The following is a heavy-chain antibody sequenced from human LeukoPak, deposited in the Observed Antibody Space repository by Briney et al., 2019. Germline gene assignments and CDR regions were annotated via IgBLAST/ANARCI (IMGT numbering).Heavy chain of an antibody. CDR2: ISYDGSNK. CDR1: GFTFSSYG. V-gene: IGHV3-30*18. J-gene: IGHJ4*02. Sequence: GRSLRLSCAASGFTFSSYGMHWVRQAPGKGLEWVAVISYDGSNKYYADSVKGRFTISRDNSKNTLYPQMNSLRAEDTAVYYCAKDRSRRGLNMDYWGQGTLVTVSS. CDR3: AKDRSRRGLNMDY. D-gene: IGHD2/OR15-2a*01.